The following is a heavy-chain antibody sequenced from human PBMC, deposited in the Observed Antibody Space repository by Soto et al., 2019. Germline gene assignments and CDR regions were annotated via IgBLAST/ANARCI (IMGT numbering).Heavy chain of an antibody. D-gene: IGHD3-3*01. Sequence: EVQLVESGGGLVKPGGSLRLSCAASGFTFSSYSMNWVRQAPGKGLEWVSSTSSSSSYIYYADSVKGRFTISRDNAKNSLYLQMNSLRAEDTAVYYCARDDFWSGYYYYMDVWGKGTTVTVSS. J-gene: IGHJ6*03. CDR3: ARDDFWSGYYYYMDV. V-gene: IGHV3-21*01. CDR1: GFTFSSYS. CDR2: TSSSSSYI.